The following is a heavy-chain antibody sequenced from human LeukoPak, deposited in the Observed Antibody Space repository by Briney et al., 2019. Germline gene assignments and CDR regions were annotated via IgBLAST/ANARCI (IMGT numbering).Heavy chain of an antibody. D-gene: IGHD2-21*02. CDR1: GFTFSSYA. J-gene: IGHJ4*02. Sequence: GGFLRLSCAASGFTFSSYAMSWVRQAPGKGLEWVSAISGSGGGTYYADSVKGRFTISRDNSKNTLYLQMNSLRAEDTAVYYCAHCGGDCYLGYWGQGTLVTVSS. CDR3: AHCGGDCYLGY. CDR2: ISGSGGGT. V-gene: IGHV3-23*01.